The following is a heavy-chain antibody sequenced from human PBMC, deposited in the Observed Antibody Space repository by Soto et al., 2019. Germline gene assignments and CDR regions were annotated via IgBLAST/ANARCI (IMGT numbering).Heavy chain of an antibody. CDR2: IYYSGST. Sequence: SETLSLTCTVSGGSISSYYWSWIRQPPGKGLEWIGYIYYSGSTNYNPSLKSRVTISVDTSKNQFSLKLSSVPAADTAVYYCARRKGDYWSGYSYFDYWGQGTLVTVSS. D-gene: IGHD3-3*01. V-gene: IGHV4-59*01. CDR3: ARRKGDYWSGYSYFDY. J-gene: IGHJ4*02. CDR1: GGSISSYY.